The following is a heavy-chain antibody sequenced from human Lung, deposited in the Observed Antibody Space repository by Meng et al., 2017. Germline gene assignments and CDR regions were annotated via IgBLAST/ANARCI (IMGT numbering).Heavy chain of an antibody. CDR2: ISAHSGNT. D-gene: IGHD3-22*01. V-gene: IGHV1-18*04. CDR1: GYTFTSHG. J-gene: IGHJ5*02. Sequence: QAQLVQSGGEVKKPGAEVKVPCKASGYTFTSHGISWVRQAPGQGLEWMGWISAHSGNTNYAQKIKGRVTMTTDTATSTVYMELRSLRPDDTAVYYCARGPYYYYDTTGYYNWFDPWGQGTLVTVSS. CDR3: ARGPYYYYDTTGYYNWFDP.